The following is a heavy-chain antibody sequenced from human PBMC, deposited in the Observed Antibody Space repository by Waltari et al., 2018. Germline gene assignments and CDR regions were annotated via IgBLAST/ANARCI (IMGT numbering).Heavy chain of an antibody. CDR3: ARAPYGDTHVPWY. Sequence: EVQLVESGGGLVKPGGSLRLSCAASGFTFSSYSMNWVRQAPGKGLEWVSSISSSSSYIYYADSVKGRFTISRDNAKNSLYLQMNSLRAEDTAVYYCARAPYGDTHVPWYWGQGTLVTVSS. V-gene: IGHV3-21*01. D-gene: IGHD4-17*01. CDR1: GFTFSSYS. CDR2: ISSSSSYI. J-gene: IGHJ4*02.